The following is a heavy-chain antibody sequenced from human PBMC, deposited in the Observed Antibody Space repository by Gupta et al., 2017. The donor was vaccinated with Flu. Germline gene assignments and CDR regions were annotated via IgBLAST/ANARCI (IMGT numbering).Heavy chain of an antibody. CDR3: ARRVGLYCSVTTCYFDN. CDR2: MNPYSGDA. D-gene: IGHD2-15*01. Sequence: QVQLVQSGAEVKKPGASVRVSCTASGYAFTRFHITWVRQAPGQGLEWMGSMNPYSGDAGYAQKFQGRVTMTRDTSTDTAYLELRGLSSGDTATYYCARRVGLYCSVTTCYFDNWGQGTLVTVSS. CDR1: GYAFTRFH. V-gene: IGHV1-8*01. J-gene: IGHJ4*02.